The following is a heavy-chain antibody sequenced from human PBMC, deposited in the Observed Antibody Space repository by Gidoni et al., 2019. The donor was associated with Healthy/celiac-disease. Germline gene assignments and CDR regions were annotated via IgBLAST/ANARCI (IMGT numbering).Heavy chain of an antibody. Sequence: EVQLVQSGAEVKKPGASLTLSCKGSGYSLTSYWLGWVRQMPGKGLEWMGIIYPGDSDTRYSPSFQGKVTISADKSISTAYLQWSSLKASDTAMYYCASAAAGIWFDPWGQGTLVTVSS. V-gene: IGHV5-51*01. J-gene: IGHJ5*02. CDR3: ASAAAGIWFDP. CDR2: IYPGDSDT. D-gene: IGHD6-13*01. CDR1: GYSLTSYW.